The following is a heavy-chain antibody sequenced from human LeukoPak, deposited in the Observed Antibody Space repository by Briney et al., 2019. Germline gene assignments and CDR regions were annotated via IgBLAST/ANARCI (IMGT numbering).Heavy chain of an antibody. CDR2: ISSSSSYI. CDR3: ARDTVVVVAATGGFDY. Sequence: AGGSLRLSCEGSGFTFRSHWMNWVRQAPGKGLEWVSSISSSSSYIYYADSVKGRFTISRDNAKNSLYLQMNSLRAEDTAVYYCARDTVVVVAATGGFDYWGQGTLVTVSS. D-gene: IGHD2-15*01. J-gene: IGHJ4*02. V-gene: IGHV3-21*01. CDR1: GFTFRSHW.